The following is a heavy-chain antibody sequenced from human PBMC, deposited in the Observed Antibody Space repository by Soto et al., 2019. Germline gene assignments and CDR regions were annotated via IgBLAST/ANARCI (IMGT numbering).Heavy chain of an antibody. CDR3: AKEGRTPPPPSTGYSSGWYGNYFDY. D-gene: IGHD6-19*01. CDR2: ISGSGGST. Sequence: EVQLLESGGGLVQPGGSLRLSCAASGFAFSSYAMSWVRQAPGKGLEWVSAISGSGGSTYYADSVKGRFTISRDNSKNTLYLQMTSLRAEDTAVYYCAKEGRTPPPPSTGYSSGWYGNYFDYWGQGTLVTVSS. CDR1: GFAFSSYA. V-gene: IGHV3-23*01. J-gene: IGHJ4*02.